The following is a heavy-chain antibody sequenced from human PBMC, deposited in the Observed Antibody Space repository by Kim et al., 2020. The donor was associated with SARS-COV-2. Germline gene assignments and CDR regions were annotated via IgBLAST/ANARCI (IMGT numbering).Heavy chain of an antibody. V-gene: IGHV1-24*01. Sequence: ASVKVSCKVSGYTLTELSMHWVRQAPGKGLEWMGGFDPEDGETIYAQKFQGRVTMTEDTSTDTAYMELSSLRSEDTAVYYCATTTHRGYSGYDDNYYYYGMDVWGQGTTVTVSS. CDR1: GYTLTELS. D-gene: IGHD5-12*01. J-gene: IGHJ6*02. CDR2: FDPEDGET. CDR3: ATTTHRGYSGYDDNYYYYGMDV.